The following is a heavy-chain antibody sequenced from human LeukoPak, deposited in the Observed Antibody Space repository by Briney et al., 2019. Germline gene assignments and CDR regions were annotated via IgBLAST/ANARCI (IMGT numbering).Heavy chain of an antibody. V-gene: IGHV3-30*02. D-gene: IGHD3-3*01. J-gene: IGHJ4*02. CDR3: ARDPFWSGYLSDTSDFDY. CDR2: IRYDGSNK. CDR1: GFTFSSYG. Sequence: QPGGSLRLSCAASGFTFSSYGMHWVRQAPGKGLEWVAFIRYDGSNKYYADSVKGRFTISRDNSKNTLYLQMNSLRAEDTAVYYCARDPFWSGYLSDTSDFDYWGQGTLVTVSS.